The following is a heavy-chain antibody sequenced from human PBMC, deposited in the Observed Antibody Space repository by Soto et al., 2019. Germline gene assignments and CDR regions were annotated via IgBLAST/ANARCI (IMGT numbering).Heavy chain of an antibody. Sequence: QLHLVQSGAVVKKPGASVTVSCSASGYPVTAYYMHWVRQAPGRGLEWMGGINPATGAAKYTQTFQGRVTMTRDTSKGTVFMELSGLTSEDTAVFYCARGGGVGVAGSAAFDMWGQGTLVTVSS. D-gene: IGHD3-3*01. CDR2: INPATGAA. CDR3: ARGGGVGVAGSAAFDM. CDR1: GYPVTAYY. J-gene: IGHJ3*02. V-gene: IGHV1-2*02.